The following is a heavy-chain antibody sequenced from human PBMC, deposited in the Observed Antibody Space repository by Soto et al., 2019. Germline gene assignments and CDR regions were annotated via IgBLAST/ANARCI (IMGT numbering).Heavy chain of an antibody. J-gene: IGHJ4*02. CDR1: GGTFSSYA. V-gene: IGHV1-69*13. CDR2: IIPIFGTA. CDR3: AIDIVGATKAYYFDY. Sequence: SVKVSCKASGGTFSSYAISWVRQAPGQGLEWMGGIIPIFGTANYAQKFQGRVTITADESTSTAYMELSSLRSEDTAVYYCAIDIVGATKAYYFDYWGQGTLVTVSS. D-gene: IGHD1-26*01.